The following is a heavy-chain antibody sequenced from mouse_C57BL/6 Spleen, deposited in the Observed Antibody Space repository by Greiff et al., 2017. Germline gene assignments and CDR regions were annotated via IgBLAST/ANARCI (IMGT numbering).Heavy chain of an antibody. V-gene: IGHV14-4*01. CDR2: IDPENGDT. D-gene: IGHD2-3*01. J-gene: IGHJ2*01. Sequence: EVQLVESGAELVRPGASVKLSCTASGFNIKDDYMHWVKQRPEQGLAWIGWIDPENGDTEYATKFQGKATITADTPSNTAYLQLSSLTSEDTAVYYCYYGLDYWGQGTTLTVSS. CDR3: YYGLDY. CDR1: GFNIKDDY.